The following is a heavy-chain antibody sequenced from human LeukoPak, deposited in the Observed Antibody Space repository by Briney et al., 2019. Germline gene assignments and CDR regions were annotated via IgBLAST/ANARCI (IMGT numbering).Heavy chain of an antibody. CDR3: ARGYYYGSGSYPWFDP. CDR2: IYYSGST. CDR1: GGPISSYY. D-gene: IGHD3-10*01. J-gene: IGHJ5*02. Sequence: PSETLSLTCTVSGGPISSYYWSWIRQPPGKGLEWIGYIYYSGSTNYNPSLKSRVTISVDTSKNQFSLKLSSVTAAGTAVYYCARGYYYGSGSYPWFDPWGQGTLVTVSS. V-gene: IGHV4-59*08.